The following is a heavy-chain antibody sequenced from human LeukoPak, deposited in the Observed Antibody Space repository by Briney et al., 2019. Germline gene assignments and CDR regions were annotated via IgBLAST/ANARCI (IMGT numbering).Heavy chain of an antibody. CDR1: GYTLSELS. CDR2: SDPDTGEA. J-gene: IGHJ4*02. CDR3: ATVSW. V-gene: IGHV1-24*01. Sequence: ASVKVSCKVSGYTLSELSMHWVRQPPGKGLEWMGGSDPDTGEALYAQKFQGRVTMTEDTSTDTAYMELNSLRSEDTAVYYCATVSWRGQGTLVTVSS.